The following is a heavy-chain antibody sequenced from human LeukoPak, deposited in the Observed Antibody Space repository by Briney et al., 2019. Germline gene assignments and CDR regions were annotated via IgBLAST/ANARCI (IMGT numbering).Heavy chain of an antibody. J-gene: IGHJ4*02. V-gene: IGHV3-23*01. CDR1: GFTFSTYN. CDR2: ISGSAATT. D-gene: IGHD3-10*01. Sequence: PGGSLRLSCAASGFTFSTYNMNWVRQAPGKGLEWVSRISGSAATTYHADSVKGRFTISRDNSKSTLYLQMNSLRAEDTAIYYCARDPSGSGPDFDYWGQGTLVTVSS. CDR3: ARDPSGSGPDFDY.